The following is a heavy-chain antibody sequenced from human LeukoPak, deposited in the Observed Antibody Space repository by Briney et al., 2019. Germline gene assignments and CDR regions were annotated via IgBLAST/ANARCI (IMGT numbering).Heavy chain of an antibody. CDR1: GGSISSGDYY. J-gene: IGHJ5*02. D-gene: IGHD3-22*01. V-gene: IGHV4-30-4*01. Sequence: SQTLSLTCTVSGGSISSGDYYWSWIRQPPGKGLGWIGYIYYSGSTYYNPSLKSRVTISVDTSKNQFSLKLSSVTAADTAVYYCARYYYYDSSGYYLNWFDPWGQGTLVTVSS. CDR2: IYYSGST. CDR3: ARYYYYDSSGYYLNWFDP.